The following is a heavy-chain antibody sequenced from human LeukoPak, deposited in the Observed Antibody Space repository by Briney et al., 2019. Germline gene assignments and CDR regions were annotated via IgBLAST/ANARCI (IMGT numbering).Heavy chain of an antibody. CDR1: GFTFSSYG. CDR3: AREKAASDAFDI. Sequence: GGSLRLSCAASGFTFSSYGMHWVRQAPGKGLEWVAVIWYGGSNKYYADSVKGRFTISRDNSKNTLYLQMNSLRAEDTAVYYCAREKAASDAFDIWGQGTMVTVSS. D-gene: IGHD6-25*01. J-gene: IGHJ3*02. CDR2: IWYGGSNK. V-gene: IGHV3-33*08.